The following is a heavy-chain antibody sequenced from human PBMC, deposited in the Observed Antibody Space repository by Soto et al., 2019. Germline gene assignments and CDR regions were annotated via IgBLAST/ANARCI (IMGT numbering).Heavy chain of an antibody. D-gene: IGHD1-7*01. Sequence: TLSLTCAVYGGSFSGYYWSWIRQPPGKWLEWIGEINHSGSTNYNPSLKSRVTISVDTSKNQFSLKLSSVTAADTAVYYCAREGLTGTIGLYYYYGMDVWGQGTPGHRLL. CDR3: AREGLTGTIGLYYYYGMDV. J-gene: IGHJ6*02. V-gene: IGHV4-34*01. CDR2: INHSGST. CDR1: GGSFSGYY.